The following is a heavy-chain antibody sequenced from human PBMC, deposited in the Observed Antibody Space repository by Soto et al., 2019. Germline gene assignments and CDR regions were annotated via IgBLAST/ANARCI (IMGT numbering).Heavy chain of an antibody. CDR1: GYSFTSYW. Sequence: GESLKISCKGSGYSFTSYWIGWVRQMPGKGLEWMGIIYPGDSDTRYSPSFQGQVTVSADKSISTAYLQWSSMKASDTAMYYCARRAGTTGPYNWFDPWGQGTLVTVSS. CDR3: ARRAGTTGPYNWFDP. V-gene: IGHV5-51*01. CDR2: IYPGDSDT. D-gene: IGHD1-7*01. J-gene: IGHJ5*02.